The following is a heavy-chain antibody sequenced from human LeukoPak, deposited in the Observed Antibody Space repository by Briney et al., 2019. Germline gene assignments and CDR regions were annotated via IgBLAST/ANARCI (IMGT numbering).Heavy chain of an antibody. V-gene: IGHV1-2*04. CDR2: INPNSGGT. CDR1: GYTFTGYY. J-gene: IGHJ4*02. CDR3: ANEVLRYFDWFPSGDY. Sequence: ASVKVSCKASGYTFTGYYMHWVRQAPGQGLEWMGWINPNSGGTNYAQKFQGWVTMTRDTSISTAYMELSRLRSDDTAVYYCANEVLRYFDWFPSGDYWGQGTLVTVSS. D-gene: IGHD3-9*01.